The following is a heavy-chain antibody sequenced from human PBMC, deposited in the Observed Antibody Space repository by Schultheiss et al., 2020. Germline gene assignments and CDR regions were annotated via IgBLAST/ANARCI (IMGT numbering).Heavy chain of an antibody. Sequence: SETLSLTCTVSRGSVISTDYYWCWIRPHPGKDLEWIGYISYSGSTFYSPSLESPVTISVDTSQNQFFLRLSSVTAADTAVYYCARIVVVASDAFHFDSWGQGTQVTVSS. D-gene: IGHD3-22*01. J-gene: IGHJ4*02. CDR2: ISYSGST. V-gene: IGHV4-31*01. CDR3: ARIVVVASDAFHFDS. CDR1: RGSVISTDYY.